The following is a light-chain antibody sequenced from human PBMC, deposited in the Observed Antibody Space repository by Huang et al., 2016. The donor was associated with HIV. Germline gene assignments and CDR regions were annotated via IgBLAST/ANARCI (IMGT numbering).Light chain of an antibody. CDR2: PAS. Sequence: TEMTQFPATLSVSPGESATLSCRASQSISTNLAWYQQKPGQAPRLLIYPASTRATGVPGRFGGSGSGTEFTLTISSLQSEDFAIYYCLQYNTWPKTFGQGTKVDFK. J-gene: IGKJ1*01. CDR1: QSISTN. V-gene: IGKV3-15*01. CDR3: LQYNTWPKT.